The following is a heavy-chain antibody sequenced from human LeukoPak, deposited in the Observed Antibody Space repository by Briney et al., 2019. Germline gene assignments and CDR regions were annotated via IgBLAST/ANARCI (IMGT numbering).Heavy chain of an antibody. CDR1: GFTFSTYG. CDR2: ISNSGGRT. Sequence: GGSLRLSCAASGFTFSTYGMTWVRLAPGKGLEWVSAISNSGGRTYYADSVRGRFTISRDNSKNTLYLQMNSLRAEDTAVYYCARGYYYDSGDAFDIWGQGTMVTVSS. D-gene: IGHD3-22*01. J-gene: IGHJ3*02. CDR3: ARGYYYDSGDAFDI. V-gene: IGHV3-23*01.